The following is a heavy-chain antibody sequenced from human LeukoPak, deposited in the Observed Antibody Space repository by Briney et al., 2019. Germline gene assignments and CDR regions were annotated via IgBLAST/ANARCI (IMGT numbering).Heavy chain of an antibody. D-gene: IGHD5-12*01. V-gene: IGHV1-69*05. CDR1: GGTFSGYA. J-gene: IGHJ5*02. CDR3: ARSLYSGYVYWFDP. CDR2: IIPIFGTA. Sequence: SVKVSCKASGGTFSGYAISWVRQAPGQGLEWMGRIIPIFGTANYAQKFQGRVTITTDESTSTAYMELSSLRSEDTAVYYCARSLYSGYVYWFDPWGQGTLVTVSS.